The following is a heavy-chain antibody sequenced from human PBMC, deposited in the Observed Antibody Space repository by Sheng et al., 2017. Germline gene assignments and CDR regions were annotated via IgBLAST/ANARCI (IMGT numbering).Heavy chain of an antibody. D-gene: IGHD2-2*01. J-gene: IGHJ5*02. V-gene: IGHV1-2*02. CDR2: INPNSGGT. Sequence: QVQLVQSGAEVKKPGASVKVSCKASGYTFTGYYMHWVRQAPGQGLEWMGWINPNSGGTNYAQKFQGRVTMTRDTPISTAYMELSRLRSDDTAVYYCARDKGYCSSTSCYLSFDPWGQGTLVTVSS. CDR1: GYTFTGYY. CDR3: ARDKGYCSSTSCYLSFDP.